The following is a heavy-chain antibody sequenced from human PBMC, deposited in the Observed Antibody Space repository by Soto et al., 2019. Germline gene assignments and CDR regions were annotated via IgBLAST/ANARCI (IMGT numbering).Heavy chain of an antibody. D-gene: IGHD3-16*01. Sequence: QVQLVQSGAEVKNPGASVKVSCKASGYRFTSYGIGWVRQAPGQGLEWMGWINAYNGNTNYAQNHPASVTLHTDTSTSTAYMDLRSLISNDTAVYYCAMVDVYVTPSPQDVWGQRTTVTVSS. CDR3: AMVDVYVTPSPQDV. J-gene: IGHJ6*02. CDR2: INAYNGNT. CDR1: GYRFTSYG. V-gene: IGHV1-18*01.